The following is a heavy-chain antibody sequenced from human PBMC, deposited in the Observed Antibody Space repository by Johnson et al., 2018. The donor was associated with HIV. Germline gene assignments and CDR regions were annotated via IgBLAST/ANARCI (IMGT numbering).Heavy chain of an antibody. CDR2: ISYDGRQK. V-gene: IGHV3-30*04. CDR1: GFAFSGYA. J-gene: IGHJ3*02. D-gene: IGHD4-17*01. CDR3: AKGPVDYGYKYDGFDI. Sequence: VQVVESGGGVVQPRRSLRLSCAASGFAFSGYALHWVRQAPGKGLEWVAVISYDGRQKYHAESVRGRFTISRDNSKHTLYLHMNNLRGEDTAVYYCAKGPVDYGYKYDGFDIWGQGTTVTVSS.